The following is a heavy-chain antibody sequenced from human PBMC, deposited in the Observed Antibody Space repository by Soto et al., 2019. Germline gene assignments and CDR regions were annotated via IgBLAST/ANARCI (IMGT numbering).Heavy chain of an antibody. CDR1: GFTFSNYE. CDR3: ARNASETSALYYFSGLDV. Sequence: EVQLVESGGGLVQPGGSLRLSCAGSGFTFSNYEMNWVRQAPGKGLEWLSYITSDGTTIFYADSVKGRFTISRDNAKNSLFLQLNRLTAEDTAIYYCARNASETSALYYFSGLDVWGQGTTVTVSS. J-gene: IGHJ6*02. V-gene: IGHV3-48*03. D-gene: IGHD2-2*01. CDR2: ITSDGTTI.